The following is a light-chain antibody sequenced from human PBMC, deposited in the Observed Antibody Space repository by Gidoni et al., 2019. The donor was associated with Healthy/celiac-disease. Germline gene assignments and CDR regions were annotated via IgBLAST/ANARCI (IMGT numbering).Light chain of an antibody. CDR1: QSVSSY. V-gene: IGKV3-11*01. CDR3: QQRSNWPTT. CDR2: DAS. J-gene: IGKJ5*01. Sequence: ENVLIPSPATLSLSPGERATLSCRASQSVSSYLAWYQQKPGQAPRLLIYDASKRATGVPARFSGSGSGTDFTLTISSLEPEDFAVYYCQQRSNWPTTFGQGTRLEIK.